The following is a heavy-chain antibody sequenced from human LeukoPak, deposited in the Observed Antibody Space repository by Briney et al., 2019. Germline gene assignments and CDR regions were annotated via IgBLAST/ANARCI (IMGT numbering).Heavy chain of an antibody. V-gene: IGHV3-23*01. Sequence: GGSLRLSCAASGFSSSNYAMSWVRQAPGKGLEWVSAISGTGADTYYADSVKGRFTISRDNTKDTLYLQMNTLRAEDTAVFYCAKRPSAYCSDGGCYFNYWGQGTLVTVSS. CDR2: ISGTGADT. D-gene: IGHD2-8*01. J-gene: IGHJ4*02. CDR3: AKRPSAYCSDGGCYFNY. CDR1: GFSSSNYA.